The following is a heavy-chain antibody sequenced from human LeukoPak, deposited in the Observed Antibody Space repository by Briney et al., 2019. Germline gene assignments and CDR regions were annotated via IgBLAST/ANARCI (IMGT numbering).Heavy chain of an antibody. CDR2: IFKDGFNQ. Sequence: PGTSLRLSCAASGFTFSSYAMYWVRQAPGKGLEWGSLIFKDGFNQDHADSVKGRFTISRDNSQDTLYLHMSSLRPEDTAVYYCAREAYYGAGRTRQPSPVWGQGTLVIVSS. D-gene: IGHD3-10*01. V-gene: IGHV3-30*11. CDR1: GFTFSSYA. CDR3: AREAYYGAGRTRQPSPV. J-gene: IGHJ4*02.